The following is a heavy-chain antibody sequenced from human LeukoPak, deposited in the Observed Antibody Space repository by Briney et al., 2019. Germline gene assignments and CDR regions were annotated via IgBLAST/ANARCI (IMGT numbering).Heavy chain of an antibody. V-gene: IGHV3-7*04. D-gene: IGHD6-19*01. CDR2: IKQDGSDK. CDR1: GFTFSSYW. Sequence: GGSLRLSCAASGFTFSSYWMSWVRQAPGKGLEWVANIKQDGSDKYYVDSVKGRFTIPRDNAKNSLYLQMDSLRVEDTAVYYCARDIAVAGDDYWGQGTPVTVSS. J-gene: IGHJ4*02. CDR3: ARDIAVAGDDY.